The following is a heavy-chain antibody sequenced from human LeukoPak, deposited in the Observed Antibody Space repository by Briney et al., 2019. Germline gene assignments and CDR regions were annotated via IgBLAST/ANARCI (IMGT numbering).Heavy chain of an antibody. CDR3: ARTLYCSGATCFSPELLDT. D-gene: IGHD2-15*01. V-gene: IGHV4-38-2*01. CDR1: GYSISSGYH. CDR2: MFHGGNT. Sequence: SETQSLTCAVSGYSISSGYHWGWVRQPPGKGPVWIGSMFHGGNTYCNPSLKSRVTMSIDTSMNQFSLNLTSVTAADTAAYFCARTLYCSGATCFSPELLDTWGQGTLVTVSS. J-gene: IGHJ5*02.